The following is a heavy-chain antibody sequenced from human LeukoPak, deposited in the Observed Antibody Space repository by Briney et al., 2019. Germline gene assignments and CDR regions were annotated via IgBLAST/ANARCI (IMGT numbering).Heavy chain of an antibody. CDR3: TRSVRDGTIDY. D-gene: IGHD5-24*01. Sequence: GASVKVSCKASGYTFTCYYMHWVRQAPGQGLEWMGWINPNSGGTNYAQKFQGRVTMTRDTSISTAYMELSSLRSEDTAVYYCTRSVRDGTIDYWGQGTLVTVSS. CDR1: GYTFTCYY. CDR2: INPNSGGT. V-gene: IGHV1-2*02. J-gene: IGHJ4*02.